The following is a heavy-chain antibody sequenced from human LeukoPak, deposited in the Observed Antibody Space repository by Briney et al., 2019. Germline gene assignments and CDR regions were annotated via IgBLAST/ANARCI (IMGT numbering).Heavy chain of an antibody. Sequence: PGGSLRLSCAASGSTVITSDMTWVRQAPGKGLEWVSVLYSDGNTKYADSVQGRFTISRGNSKNTLYLEMNSLSPDDTAVYYCARGVEPLAANTLAYWGQGTLVTVSS. D-gene: IGHD1-14*01. CDR2: LYSDGNT. CDR3: ARGVEPLAANTLAY. CDR1: GSTVITSD. V-gene: IGHV3-53*01. J-gene: IGHJ4*02.